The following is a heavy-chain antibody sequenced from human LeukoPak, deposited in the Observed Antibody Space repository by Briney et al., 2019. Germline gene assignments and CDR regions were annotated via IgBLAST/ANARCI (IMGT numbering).Heavy chain of an antibody. V-gene: IGHV3-74*01. CDR3: ARGENTYIDY. Sequence: PGGSLRLSCGASGFTFSSYWMSWVRQAPRKGLVWVSRISSEGSSTTYADSVKGRFTISRDNAKDTLYLQMNSLRAEDTAVYYCARGENTYIDYWGQGTLVTVSS. J-gene: IGHJ4*02. CDR2: ISSEGSST. CDR1: GFTFSSYW. D-gene: IGHD3-16*01.